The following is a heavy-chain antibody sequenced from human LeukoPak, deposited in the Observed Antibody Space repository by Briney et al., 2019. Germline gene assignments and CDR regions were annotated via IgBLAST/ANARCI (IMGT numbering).Heavy chain of an antibody. CDR3: ARDFYYGSGSYNWFDP. Sequence: SETLSLTCAVSGYSISSGYYWGWIRQPPGQGLEWIGSIYHSGSTYYNPSLKSRVTISVDTSKNQFSLKLSSVTAADTAVYYCARDFYYGSGSYNWFDPWGQGTLVTVSS. CDR1: GYSISSGYY. J-gene: IGHJ5*02. D-gene: IGHD3-10*01. V-gene: IGHV4-38-2*02. CDR2: IYHSGST.